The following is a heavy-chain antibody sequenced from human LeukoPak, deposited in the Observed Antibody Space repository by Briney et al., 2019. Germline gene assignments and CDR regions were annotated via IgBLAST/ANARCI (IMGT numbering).Heavy chain of an antibody. D-gene: IGHD2-2*01. V-gene: IGHV4-4*02. CDR1: GGSITSSNW. J-gene: IGHJ4*02. CDR2: IYHGGNT. Sequence: SGTLSLTCAVSGGSITSSNWWTWVRQPPGKGLEWIGEIYHGGNTNYNPSLKSRVTISVDRSKNQFSLKLSSVTAADTAVCYCARVYCSTTSCHYFDFWGQGTLVTVSS. CDR3: ARVYCSTTSCHYFDF.